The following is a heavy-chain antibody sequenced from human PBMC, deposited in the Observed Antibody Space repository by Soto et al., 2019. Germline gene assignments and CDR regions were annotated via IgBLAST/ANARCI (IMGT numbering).Heavy chain of an antibody. J-gene: IGHJ4*02. CDR3: ARDRIRVRSSSVPSLGY. V-gene: IGHV1-46*01. CDR2: INPSGGST. CDR1: GYTFTSYY. D-gene: IGHD6-13*01. Sequence: GASVKGSCKASGYTFTSYYMHWVRQAPGQGLEWMGIINPSGGSTSYAQKFQGRVTMTRDTSTSTVYMELSSLRSEDTAVYYCARDRIRVRSSSVPSLGYWGQGTLVTVSS.